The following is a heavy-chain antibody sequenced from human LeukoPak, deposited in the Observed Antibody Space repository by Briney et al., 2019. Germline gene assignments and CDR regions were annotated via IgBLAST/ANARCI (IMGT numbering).Heavy chain of an antibody. CDR2: IYYSGST. J-gene: IGHJ3*02. V-gene: IGHV4-39*07. CDR1: GGSISSDNYY. D-gene: IGHD5-18*01. CDR3: ASGYSYGSDAFDI. Sequence: PSETLSLTCTVSGGSISSDNYYWGWIRQPPGKGLEWIGSIYYSGSTYYNPSLKSRVTISVDTSKNQFSLKLSSVTAADTAVYYCASGYSYGSDAFDIWGQGTMVTVSS.